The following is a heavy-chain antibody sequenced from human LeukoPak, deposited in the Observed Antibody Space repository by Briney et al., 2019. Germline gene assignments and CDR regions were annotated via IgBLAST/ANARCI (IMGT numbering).Heavy chain of an antibody. CDR3: ARDGASIDDQYYGLDV. CDR2: IWYDGSNK. D-gene: IGHD1-1*01. CDR1: GFTFSSYG. V-gene: IGHV3-33*01. J-gene: IGHJ6*02. Sequence: PGGSLRLSCAASGFTFSSYGMHWVRQAPGKGLEWVAVIWYDGSNKYYADSVKGRFTISRDNSKNTLYLQMNSLRAEDTAVYYCARDGASIDDQYYGLDVWGQGTTVTASS.